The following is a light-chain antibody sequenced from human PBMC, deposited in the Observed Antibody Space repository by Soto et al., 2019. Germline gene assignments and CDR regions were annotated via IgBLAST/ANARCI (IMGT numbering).Light chain of an antibody. CDR3: QQYTAWPPHT. Sequence: VMTQFPATLSASPGERVALSCRPSQSVNNRLAWYQQRPGQAPRLLIYSATLRAAGVPARFTGRGSGTEFTLIISSLQSEDYGVYYWQQYTAWPPHTFGQGTRVE. CDR2: SAT. V-gene: IGKV3D-15*01. J-gene: IGKJ2*01. CDR1: QSVNNR.